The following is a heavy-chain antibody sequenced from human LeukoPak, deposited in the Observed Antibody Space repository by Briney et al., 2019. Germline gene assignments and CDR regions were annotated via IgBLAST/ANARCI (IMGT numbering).Heavy chain of an antibody. D-gene: IGHD3-22*01. CDR2: ISASSSYI. J-gene: IGHJ4*02. Sequence: GGSLRLSCAASGFTFSSYTVNWVRQAPGKGLEWVSSISASSSYIYYADSVKGRFTISRDNAKNPLSLQMNSLRAEDTAVYYCARDSPLYYDYSGYYPNYFDYWGQGSLVTVSS. CDR3: ARDSPLYYDYSGYYPNYFDY. V-gene: IGHV3-21*01. CDR1: GFTFSSYT.